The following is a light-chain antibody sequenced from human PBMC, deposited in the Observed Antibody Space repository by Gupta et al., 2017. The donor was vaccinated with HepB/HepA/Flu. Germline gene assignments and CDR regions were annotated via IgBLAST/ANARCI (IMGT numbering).Light chain of an antibody. Sequence: SPLTPPASASGSPGQSITISCTETSSDVGSYNLVSWYRHHPGKAPKVMIYEVTKRPSGVSNRFSGSKSGNTASLTISGLQAEDEADYYCCSYTGSGTVVFGGGTKLTVL. CDR2: EVT. V-gene: IGLV2-23*02. J-gene: IGLJ2*01. CDR1: SSDVGSYNL. CDR3: CSYTGSGTVV.